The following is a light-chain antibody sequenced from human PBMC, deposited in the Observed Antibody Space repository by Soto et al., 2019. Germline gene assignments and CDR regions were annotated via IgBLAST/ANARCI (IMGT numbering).Light chain of an antibody. Sequence: DIQMTQSPSSLSASVGDRVTMTFRASQSISSSFNWYQQKPGKAPKLLIYAASSLQSGVPSRFSGSGSGTDFTLTISSLQPEDFATYYCQQSYSTPRTFGQGTKVDIK. CDR1: QSISSS. CDR2: AAS. J-gene: IGKJ1*01. CDR3: QQSYSTPRT. V-gene: IGKV1-39*01.